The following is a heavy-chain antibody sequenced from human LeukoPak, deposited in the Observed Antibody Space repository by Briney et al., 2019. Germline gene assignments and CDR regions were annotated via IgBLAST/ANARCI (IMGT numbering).Heavy chain of an antibody. Sequence: PSETLSLTCTVSGGSISSYYWSWIRQPPGKGLEWIGYIYYSGSTNYNPSLKSRVTISVDTSKNQSSLKLSSVTAADTAVYYCASGGDYWIDAFDIWGQGTMVTVSS. CDR1: GGSISSYY. CDR2: IYYSGST. J-gene: IGHJ3*02. CDR3: ASGGDYWIDAFDI. D-gene: IGHD2-21*02. V-gene: IGHV4-59*01.